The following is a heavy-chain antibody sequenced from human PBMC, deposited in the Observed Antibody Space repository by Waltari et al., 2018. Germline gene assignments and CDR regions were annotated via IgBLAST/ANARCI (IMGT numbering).Heavy chain of an antibody. Sequence: QVTLKESGPALVKPTQTLTLTCTFSGFSISTTGTGVSWIRQPPGKALEWLASIYWDDDKYYSTSLKSRLTISKDTSKNHVVLTMTNMDPVDTATYYCARGLSSGYKDNYWGQGVLVTVSS. J-gene: IGHJ4*02. V-gene: IGHV2-70*04. CDR3: ARGLSSGYKDNY. CDR1: GFSISTTGTG. D-gene: IGHD6-19*01. CDR2: IYWDDDK.